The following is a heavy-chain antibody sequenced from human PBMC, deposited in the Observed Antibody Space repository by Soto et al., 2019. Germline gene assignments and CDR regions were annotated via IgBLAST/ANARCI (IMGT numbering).Heavy chain of an antibody. CDR2: INPSGGST. D-gene: IGHD1-26*01. J-gene: IGHJ3*01. Sequence: QVQLVQSGAEVKKPGASVKVSCKASGYTFTSYYMHWVRQAPGQGLEWMGIINPSGGSTSYAQKCAGRVTRTRDTSTSTVYMELSSLRSEDTGVYYCARDASGSYWLVWGQGTMVTVSS. CDR1: GYTFTSYY. CDR3: ARDASGSYWLV. V-gene: IGHV1-46*01.